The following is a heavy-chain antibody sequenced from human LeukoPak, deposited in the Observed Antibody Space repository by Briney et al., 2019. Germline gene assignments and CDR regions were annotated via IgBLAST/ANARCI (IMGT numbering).Heavy chain of an antibody. Sequence: GGSLRLSCAASGFTFNNYIMNWVRQAPGKGLEWVSAISGSGGNTYYADSVKGRFTISRDNSKSTLSLQMNSLRAEDTAIYYCATYRQVLLPFESWGQGTLVTVSS. CDR2: ISGSGGNT. J-gene: IGHJ4*02. CDR1: GFTFNNYI. V-gene: IGHV3-23*01. D-gene: IGHD2/OR15-2a*01. CDR3: ATYRQVLLPFES.